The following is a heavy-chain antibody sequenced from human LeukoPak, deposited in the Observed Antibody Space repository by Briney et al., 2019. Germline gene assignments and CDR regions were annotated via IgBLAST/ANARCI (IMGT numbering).Heavy chain of an antibody. CDR1: GYTFTGYY. CDR3: ARVDRVIELGIGSWFDP. J-gene: IGHJ5*02. CDR2: INPNSGGT. D-gene: IGHD7-27*01. V-gene: IGHV1-2*02. Sequence: VASVKVSCKASGYTFTGYYMHWVRQAPGQGLEWMGWINPNSGGTNYAQKFQGRVTMTRDTSISTAYMELSRLRSDDTAVYYCARVDRVIELGIGSWFDPWGQGTLVTVSS.